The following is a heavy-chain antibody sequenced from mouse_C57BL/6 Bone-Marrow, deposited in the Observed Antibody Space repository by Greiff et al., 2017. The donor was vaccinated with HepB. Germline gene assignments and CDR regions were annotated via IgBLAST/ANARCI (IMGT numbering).Heavy chain of an antibody. CDR3: ARETINYFDY. D-gene: IGHD2-12*01. CDR2: IYPRSGNT. Sequence: VKLQESGAELARPGASVKLSCKASGYTFTSYGISWVKQRTGQGLEWIGEIYPRSGNTYYNEKFKGKATLTADKSSSTAYMELRSLTSEDSAVYFCARETINYFDYWGQGTTLTVSS. CDR1: GYTFTSYG. J-gene: IGHJ2*01. V-gene: IGHV1-81*01.